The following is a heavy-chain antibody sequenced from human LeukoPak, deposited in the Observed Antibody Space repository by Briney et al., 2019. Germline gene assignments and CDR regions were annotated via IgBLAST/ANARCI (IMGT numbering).Heavy chain of an antibody. CDR2: ISGYGGGI. V-gene: IGHV3-23*01. D-gene: IGHD2-2*01. CDR1: GFTFSRHA. J-gene: IGHJ4*02. CDR3: AKHQQVSRTYIDY. Sequence: QSGGSLRLSCAASGFTFSRHAMSWVRQAPGKGLEWVSAISGYGGGIYYADSVRGRFTISRDKSKSTLYLQMNSLRAEDTAVYYCAKHQQVSRTYIDYWGQGTLVTVSS.